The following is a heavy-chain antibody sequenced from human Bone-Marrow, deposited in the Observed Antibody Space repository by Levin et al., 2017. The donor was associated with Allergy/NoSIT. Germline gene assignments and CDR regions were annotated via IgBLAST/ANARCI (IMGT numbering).Heavy chain of an antibody. CDR3: AREFRGPGGY. Sequence: LSLTCAASGFTVSDIYMSWVRQAPGKGLEWVSLLYSGGSTYYADSVKGRFTISRDNSKNTLYLQMNSVRAEDTAVYYCAREFRGPGGYWGQGTLVTVSS. J-gene: IGHJ4*02. D-gene: IGHD2-21*01. CDR2: LYSGGST. CDR1: GFTVSDIY. V-gene: IGHV3-66*02.